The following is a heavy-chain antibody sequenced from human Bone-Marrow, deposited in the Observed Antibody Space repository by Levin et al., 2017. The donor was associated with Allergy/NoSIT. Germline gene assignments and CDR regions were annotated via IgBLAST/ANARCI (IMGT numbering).Heavy chain of an antibody. CDR2: IKEDGSER. Sequence: GASVKVSCEASGFTFSSSWMSWVRQAPGKGLEWVANIKEDGSERSYVDSVKGRFTISRDNAKNSMYLQMNSLGVEDTAVYYCARGLAPNLYNWLDPWGQGTLVTVSS. J-gene: IGHJ5*02. V-gene: IGHV3-7*01. D-gene: IGHD1-14*01. CDR3: ARGLAPNLYNWLDP. CDR1: GFTFSSSW.